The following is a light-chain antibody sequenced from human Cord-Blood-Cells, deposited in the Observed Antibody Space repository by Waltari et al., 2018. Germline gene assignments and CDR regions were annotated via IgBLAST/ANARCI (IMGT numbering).Light chain of an antibody. CDR2: RNN. Sequence: QSVLTQPPSASGTPGQRVTISCSGSSSNIGSNYVYWYQQPPGTAPKLLIYRNNQRPSGVPDRFSGSKSGTSASLAISGLRSDDEADYYCAAWDDSLSGPVFGGGTKLTVL. J-gene: IGLJ2*01. V-gene: IGLV1-47*01. CDR1: SSNIGSNY. CDR3: AAWDDSLSGPV.